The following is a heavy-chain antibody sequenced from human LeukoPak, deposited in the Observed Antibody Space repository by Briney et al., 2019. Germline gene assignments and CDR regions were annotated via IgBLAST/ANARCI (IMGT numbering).Heavy chain of an antibody. Sequence: ASVKVSCKASGYTFTSYHINWVRQATGQGLEWMGWMNPYSGDRGYAQKFQGRVSITSDTSIGTAYMELSSLRSDDTAVYFCARTTSLTASGYDYWGQGTLVTVSS. J-gene: IGHJ4*02. D-gene: IGHD4-17*01. CDR1: GYTFTSYH. CDR2: MNPYSGDR. V-gene: IGHV1-8*03. CDR3: ARTTSLTASGYDY.